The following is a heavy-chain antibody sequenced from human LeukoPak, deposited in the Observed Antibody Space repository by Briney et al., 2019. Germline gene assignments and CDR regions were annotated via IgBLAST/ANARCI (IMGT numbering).Heavy chain of an antibody. D-gene: IGHD6-13*01. J-gene: IGHJ4*02. CDR1: GGSISSGSYC. CDR2: MFYSGST. V-gene: IGHV4-39*01. CDR3: ARHTLTAAAGFGY. Sequence: SETLSPTCTVSGGSISSGSYCWGWIRQPPGKGLEWIGSMFYSGSTYYNPSLKSRVTISVDTSKNQFSLKLSSVTAADTAVFYCARHTLTAAAGFGYWGQGTLLTVSS.